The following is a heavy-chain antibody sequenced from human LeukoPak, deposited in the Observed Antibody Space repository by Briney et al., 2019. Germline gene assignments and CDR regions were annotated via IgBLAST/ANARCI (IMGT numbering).Heavy chain of an antibody. V-gene: IGHV4-30-4*08. CDR2: IYYSGSS. J-gene: IGHJ6*03. CDR3: ARGYYYYYYMDV. Sequence: SETLSLTCSVSGASINSGDYYWTWIRQPPGKGLEWIGYIYYSGSSYYNPSLKSRVSISVDTSKNQFSLELSVTAADTAVYYCARGYYYYYYMDVWGKGTTVTVSS. CDR1: GASINSGDYY.